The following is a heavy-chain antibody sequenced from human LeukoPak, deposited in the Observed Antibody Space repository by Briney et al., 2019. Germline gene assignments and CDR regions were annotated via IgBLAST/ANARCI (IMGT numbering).Heavy chain of an antibody. Sequence: GGSLRLSCAASGFTVITNDMTWVRQAPGKGLEWVSVLYSDGNTKYADSVQGRFTISRNNSKSTLYLEMNSLSPDDTAVYYCARGVEPLAANTLAYWGQGTLVTVSS. D-gene: IGHD1-14*01. V-gene: IGHV3-53*01. CDR1: GFTVITND. J-gene: IGHJ4*02. CDR2: LYSDGNT. CDR3: ARGVEPLAANTLAY.